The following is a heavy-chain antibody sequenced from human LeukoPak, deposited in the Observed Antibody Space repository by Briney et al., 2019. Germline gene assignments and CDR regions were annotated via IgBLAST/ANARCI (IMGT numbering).Heavy chain of an antibody. D-gene: IGHD6-19*01. CDR2: IYYSGST. V-gene: IGHV4-59*08. J-gene: IGHJ4*02. CDR3: AIWAYSTDWYQYFDK. Sequence: SETLSLTWTVSGGSIMRYYWTWIRQPPGAGLEWIGYIYYSGSTNYNPSLKSRVTISVDTSKNQFSLKLSSVTAADTAVYYCAIWAYSTDWYQYFDKWGQGTLVTVSS. CDR1: GGSIMRYY.